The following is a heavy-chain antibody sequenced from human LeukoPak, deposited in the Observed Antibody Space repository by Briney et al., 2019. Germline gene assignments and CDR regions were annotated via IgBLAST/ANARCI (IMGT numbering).Heavy chain of an antibody. D-gene: IGHD1-26*01. CDR1: GVSISSYY. CDR3: ARGLYSGSYYRMDY. J-gene: IGHJ4*02. V-gene: IGHV4-59*01. Sequence: KTSETLSLTCTVSGVSISSYYWSWIRQPPGKGLEWIGYIYYSGSTNYNPSLKSRVTISVDTSKNQFSLKLSSVTAADTAVYYCARGLYSGSYYRMDYWGQGTLVTVSS. CDR2: IYYSGST.